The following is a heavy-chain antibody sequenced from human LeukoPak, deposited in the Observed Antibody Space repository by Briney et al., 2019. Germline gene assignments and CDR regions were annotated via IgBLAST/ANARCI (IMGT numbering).Heavy chain of an antibody. J-gene: IGHJ4*02. CDR2: ISSSSSYI. V-gene: IGHV3-21*01. CDR1: GFTFSSYS. CDR3: ARAFAVPAAAFDY. Sequence: GGSLRLSCAASGFTFSSYSMNWVRQAPGKGLEWVSSISSSSSYIYYADSVKGRFTISRDNAKNSLYLQMNSLRAEDTAVYYCARAFAVPAAAFDYWGQGTLVTVSS. D-gene: IGHD2-2*01.